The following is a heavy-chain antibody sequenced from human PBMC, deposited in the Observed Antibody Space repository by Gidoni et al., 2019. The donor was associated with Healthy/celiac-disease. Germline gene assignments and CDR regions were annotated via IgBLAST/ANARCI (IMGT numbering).Heavy chain of an antibody. CDR1: GFTFSSDG. CDR3: ARDLGDLTGDNWFDS. V-gene: IGHV3-33*01. D-gene: IGHD4-17*01. CDR2: LWYDGSNK. J-gene: IGHJ5*01. Sequence: QVQLVESGGGVVQPGRSLRLSCAASGFTFSSDGMHWVRQAPGKGLEWVAVLWYDGSNKYYADSVKGRFTISRDNSKNTLYLQMNSLRAEDTAVYYCARDLGDLTGDNWFDSWGQGTLVTVSS.